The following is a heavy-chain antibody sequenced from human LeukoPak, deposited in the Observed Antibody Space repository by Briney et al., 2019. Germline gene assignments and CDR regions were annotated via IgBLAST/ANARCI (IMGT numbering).Heavy chain of an antibody. Sequence: GGSLRLSCAASGFTFSSYEMNWVRQAQGKGLEWVSCIRGSGSFIYYADSVKGRFTISKDNAKNSLYLQMSSLRAEDTAVYYCATSVKRGSAAYWGQGALVTLSS. D-gene: IGHD5-12*01. CDR1: GFTFSSYE. CDR2: IRGSGSFI. CDR3: ATSVKRGSAAY. J-gene: IGHJ4*02. V-gene: IGHV3-48*03.